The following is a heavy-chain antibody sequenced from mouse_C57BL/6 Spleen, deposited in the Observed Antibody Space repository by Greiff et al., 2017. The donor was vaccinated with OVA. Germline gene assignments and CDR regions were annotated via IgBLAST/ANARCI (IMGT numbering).Heavy chain of an antibody. V-gene: IGHV1-50*01. D-gene: IGHD3-3*01. CDR3: ARKGLLFDY. CDR1: GYTFTSYW. J-gene: IGHJ2*01. CDR2: IDPSDSYT. Sequence: VQLQQSGAELVKPGASVKLSCKASGYTFTSYWMQWVKQRPGQGLEWIGEIDPSDSYTNYNQKFKGKATLTVDTSSSTAYMQLSSLTSEDSAVYYCARKGLLFDYWGQGTTLTVSS.